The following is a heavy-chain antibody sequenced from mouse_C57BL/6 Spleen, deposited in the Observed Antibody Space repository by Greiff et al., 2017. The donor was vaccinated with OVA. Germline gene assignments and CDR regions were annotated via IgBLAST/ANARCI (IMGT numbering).Heavy chain of an antibody. V-gene: IGHV1-53*01. CDR2: INPSNGGT. D-gene: IGHD2-4*01. Sequence: VQLQQPGTELVKPGASVKLSCKASGYTFTSYWMHWVKQRPGQGLEWIGNINPSNGGTNYNEKFKSKATLTVDKSSSTAYMQLSSLTSEDSAVYYCARGNYDYSLEYFDVWGTGTTVTVSS. CDR1: GYTFTSYW. J-gene: IGHJ1*03. CDR3: ARGNYDYSLEYFDV.